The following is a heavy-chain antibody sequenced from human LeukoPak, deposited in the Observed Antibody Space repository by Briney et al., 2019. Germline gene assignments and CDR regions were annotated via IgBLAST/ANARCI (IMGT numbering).Heavy chain of an antibody. D-gene: IGHD2-21*01. CDR3: AKSDCGSDGCKLLNY. V-gene: IGHV3-23*01. CDR2: INGSGDAT. Sequence: PGGSLRLSCAASGFIFSHYTMTWVRQAPGKGLEWVSSINGSGDATLYADSVMGRFTISRDNSKNTVSLQVNSLRVEDTGVYYCAKSDCGSDGCKLLNYWGQGTLVTVSS. CDR1: GFIFSHYT. J-gene: IGHJ4*02.